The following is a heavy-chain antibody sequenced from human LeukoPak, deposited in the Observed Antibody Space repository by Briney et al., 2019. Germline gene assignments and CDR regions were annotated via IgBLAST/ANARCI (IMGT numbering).Heavy chain of an antibody. CDR3: ARGTVVVPADY. V-gene: IGHV1-69*02. CDR2: IIPILGIA. Sequence: ASVKVSCKASGGTFSSYTISWVRQAPGQGLEWMGRIIPILGIANYAQKFQSRVTITADKSTSTAYMELSSLRSEDTAVYYCARGTVVVPADYWGQGTLVTVSS. CDR1: GGTFSSYT. D-gene: IGHD2-2*01. J-gene: IGHJ4*02.